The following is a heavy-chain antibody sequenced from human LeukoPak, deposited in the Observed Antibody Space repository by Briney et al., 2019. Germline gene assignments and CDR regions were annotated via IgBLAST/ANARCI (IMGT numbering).Heavy chain of an antibody. CDR3: AKCGYNSENRGWCHAFDI. V-gene: IGHV3-23*01. D-gene: IGHD1-20*01. CDR2: TGFRSGT. Sequence: GGSLRLSCAASGFAFSNYAMNWVRQAPGKGLEWVSATGFRSGTQYADSVKGRFTISRDDSKHTLYLQMNSLRAEDTAIYFCAKCGYNSENRGWCHAFDIWGQGAVVTVSS. CDR1: GFAFSNYA. J-gene: IGHJ3*02.